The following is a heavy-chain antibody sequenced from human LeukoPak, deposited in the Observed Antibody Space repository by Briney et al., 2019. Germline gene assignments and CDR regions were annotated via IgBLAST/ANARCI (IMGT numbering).Heavy chain of an antibody. CDR3: AREVTMVRGVIGYYYYGMDV. J-gene: IGHJ6*02. V-gene: IGHV6-1*01. CDR1: GDSVSSNSAA. D-gene: IGHD3-10*01. CDR2: TYYRSKWYN. Sequence: SQTLSLTCAISGDSVSSNSAAWNWIRQSPSRGLEWLGRTYYRSKWYNDYAVSVKSRITINPDTSKNQFSLQLNSVTPEDTALYYCAREVTMVRGVIGYYYYGMDVWGQGTTVTVSS.